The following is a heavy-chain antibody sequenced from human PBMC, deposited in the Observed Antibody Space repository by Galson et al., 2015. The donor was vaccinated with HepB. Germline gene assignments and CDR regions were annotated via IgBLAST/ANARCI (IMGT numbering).Heavy chain of an antibody. D-gene: IGHD2-8*02. J-gene: IGHJ4*02. CDR3: AVAYCTAASCPWSFDY. CDR1: GFTFSRFN. Sequence: SLRLSCAVSGFTFSRFNMNWVRQAPGKGLEWVSSISSGGDYLFYADSVKGRFTISRDDAKNSLYLQMNSLRAEDTAVYFCAVAYCTAASCPWSFDYWGRGTLVTVSS. V-gene: IGHV3-21*01. CDR2: ISSGGDYL.